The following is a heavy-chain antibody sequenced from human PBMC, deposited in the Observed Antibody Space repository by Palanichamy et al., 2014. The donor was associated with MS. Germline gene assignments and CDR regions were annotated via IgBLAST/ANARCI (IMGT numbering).Heavy chain of an antibody. CDR2: ISTSGDSI. D-gene: IGHD2-15*01. CDR1: GFTFNFYS. V-gene: IGHV3-21*01. Sequence: EVQLVESGGGLVKPGGSLRLSCAASGFTFNFYSMNWVRQAPGKGLEWVSSISTSGDSIYYADSVKGRFTISRDNAENSLYLQMNSLRVEDTAVYFCARGPYCRGGTCYYRGPNWFDPWGQGTLVTVSS. J-gene: IGHJ5*02. CDR3: ARGPYCRGGTCYYRGPNWFDP.